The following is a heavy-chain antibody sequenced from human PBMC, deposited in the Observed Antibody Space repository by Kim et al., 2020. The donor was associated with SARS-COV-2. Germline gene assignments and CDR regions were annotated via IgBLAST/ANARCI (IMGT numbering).Heavy chain of an antibody. CDR3: ARSTYYYGSGNPCGWFDP. V-gene: IGHV4-39*01. J-gene: IGHJ5*02. Sequence: SETLSLTCTVSGGSISSSSYYWGWIRQPPGKGLEWIGSIYYSGSTYYNPSLKSRVTISVDTSKNQFSLKLSSVTAADTAVYYCARSTYYYGSGNPCGWFDPWGQGTLVTVSS. CDR2: IYYSGST. CDR1: GGSISSSSYY. D-gene: IGHD3-10*01.